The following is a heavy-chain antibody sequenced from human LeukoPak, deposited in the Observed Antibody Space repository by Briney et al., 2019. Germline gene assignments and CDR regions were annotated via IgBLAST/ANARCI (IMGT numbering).Heavy chain of an antibody. CDR2: IYPGDSDT. CDR1: GYSFTSYW. Sequence: GESLKISCKGSGYSFTSYWISWVRQMPGKGLELMGIIYPGDSDTRYSPSFQGQVTISADKSISTAYLQWSSLKASDTAMYYCARSFGCSSTSCYRGWFDPWGQGTLVTVSS. D-gene: IGHD2-2*02. CDR3: ARSFGCSSTSCYRGWFDP. J-gene: IGHJ5*02. V-gene: IGHV5-51*01.